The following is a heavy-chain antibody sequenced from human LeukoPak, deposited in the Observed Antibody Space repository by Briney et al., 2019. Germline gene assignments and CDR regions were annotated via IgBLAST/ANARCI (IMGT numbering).Heavy chain of an antibody. CDR1: GGSISSGSYY. J-gene: IGHJ4*02. Sequence: PSETLSLTCSVSGGSISSGSYYWSWIRQPAGKGLEWIGRIYTSGTTDYNPSLKSRVTISVHTSKNQFSLDLSSVTAADTAVYYCARDSESYYYFDNWGQGTQVTVTS. CDR3: ARDSESYYYFDN. CDR2: IYTSGTT. V-gene: IGHV4-61*02. D-gene: IGHD1-26*01.